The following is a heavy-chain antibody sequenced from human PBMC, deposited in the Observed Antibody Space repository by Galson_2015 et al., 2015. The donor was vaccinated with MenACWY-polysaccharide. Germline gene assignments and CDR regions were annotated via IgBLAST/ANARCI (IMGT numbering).Heavy chain of an antibody. CDR3: AIPNDSSGYYYQGGFDP. V-gene: IGHV1-8*01. D-gene: IGHD3-22*01. J-gene: IGHJ5*02. Sequence: SVKVSCKASGYIFTSYDINWVRQATGQGLEWMGWMNPNSGNTGYAQKFQGRVTMTRNTSISTAYMELSSLRSEDTAVYYCAIPNDSSGYYYQGGFDPWGQGTLVTVSS. CDR2: MNPNSGNT. CDR1: GYIFTSYD.